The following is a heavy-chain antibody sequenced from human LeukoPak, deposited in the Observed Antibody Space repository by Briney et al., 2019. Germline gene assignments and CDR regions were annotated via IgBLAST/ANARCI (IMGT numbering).Heavy chain of an antibody. CDR2: IYYSGTT. D-gene: IGHD3-10*01. V-gene: IGHV4-59*12. J-gene: IGHJ5*02. CDR3: ARMPRGALSWFDP. Sequence: SETLSLTCSVSGGSITTWHWSWIRQPPGKGLEWIGYIYYSGTTNYNPSLKSRVAISADTSKNQFSLKLTSLTAADTAIYYCARMPRGALSWFDPWGQGILVTVSS. CDR1: GGSITTWH.